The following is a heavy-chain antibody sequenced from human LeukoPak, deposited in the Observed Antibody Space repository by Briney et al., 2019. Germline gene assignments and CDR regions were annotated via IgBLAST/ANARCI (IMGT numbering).Heavy chain of an antibody. J-gene: IGHJ4*02. V-gene: IGHV3-33*01. Sequence: GGSLRLSCVVSGVSLSSHGMHWVRQAPGKRLEWLTFTWSDGRSEYYADSVKGRFTISRDNSKNTLYLQMNSLRAEDTAVYYCARVGYTSGWYRNWGQGTLVTVSS. D-gene: IGHD6-19*01. CDR1: GVSLSSHG. CDR2: TWSDGRSE. CDR3: ARVGYTSGWYRN.